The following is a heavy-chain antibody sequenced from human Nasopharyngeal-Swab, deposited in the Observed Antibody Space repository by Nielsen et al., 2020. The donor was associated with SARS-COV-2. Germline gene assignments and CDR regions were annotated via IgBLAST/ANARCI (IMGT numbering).Heavy chain of an antibody. CDR3: ARIGSDSSSWSKNFYYYYGMDV. V-gene: IGHV1-69*13. J-gene: IGHJ6*02. CDR2: IIPIFGTA. CDR1: GGTFSSYA. D-gene: IGHD6-13*01. Sequence: LVKVSCKASGGTFSSYAISWVRQAPGQGLEWMGGIIPIFGTANYAQKFQGRVTITADESTSTAYMELSSLRSEDTAVYYCARIGSDSSSWSKNFYYYYGMDVWGQGTTVTVSS.